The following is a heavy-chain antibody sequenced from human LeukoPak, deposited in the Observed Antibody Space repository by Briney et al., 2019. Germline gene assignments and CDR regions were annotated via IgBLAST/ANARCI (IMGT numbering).Heavy chain of an antibody. CDR2: ISSSGSTI. V-gene: IGHV3-48*04. D-gene: IGHD3-10*02. CDR3: AELGITMIGGV. CDR1: GFTFSSYS. Sequence: GGSLRLSCAASGFTFSSYSMDWVRQAPGKGLEWVSYISSSGSTIYYADSVKGRFTISRDNAKNSLYLQMNSLRAEDTAVYYCAELGITMIGGVWGKGTTVTISS. J-gene: IGHJ6*04.